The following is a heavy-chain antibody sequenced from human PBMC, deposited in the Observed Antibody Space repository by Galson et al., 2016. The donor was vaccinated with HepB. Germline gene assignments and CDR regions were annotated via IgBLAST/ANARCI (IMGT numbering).Heavy chain of an antibody. CDR1: GFTFSTYA. CDR2: ISGSSEAI. V-gene: IGHV3-23*01. J-gene: IGHJ4*02. D-gene: IGHD1-26*01. Sequence: SLRLSCAASGFTFSTYAMSWVRQAPGKGLEWVSGISGSSEAIYYADSVKSRFTISRDNSKNALYLQMNSLRAEETAGYYCATRLRAPANWGQGAQVTVSS. CDR3: ATRLRAPAN.